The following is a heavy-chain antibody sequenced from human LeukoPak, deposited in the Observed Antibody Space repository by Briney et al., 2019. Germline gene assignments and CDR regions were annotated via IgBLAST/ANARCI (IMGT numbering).Heavy chain of an antibody. V-gene: IGHV3-23*01. CDR1: GFTFSSYA. D-gene: IGHD6-13*01. CDR3: AKGPKPGIAAAGKGTYYYYYYMDV. CDR2: ISGSGDSS. Sequence: GGSLRLSCAASGFTFSSYAMSWVRQAPGKGLEWVSLISGSGDSSYYADSVKGRFTISRDNSKNTLYLQMNSLRAEDTAVYYCAKGPKPGIAAAGKGTYYYYYYMDVWGKGTTVTVSS. J-gene: IGHJ6*03.